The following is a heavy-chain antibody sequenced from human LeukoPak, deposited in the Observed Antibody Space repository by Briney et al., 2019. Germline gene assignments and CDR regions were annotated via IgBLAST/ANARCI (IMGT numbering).Heavy chain of an antibody. J-gene: IGHJ4*02. CDR3: ARVQQLVRIFDY. V-gene: IGHV4-4*02. CDR2: IFHTGTT. D-gene: IGHD6-13*01. CDR1: GGSISSSNW. Sequence: SETLFLTCAVSGGSISSSNWWSWVRQPPGKGLEWIGRIFHTGTTDYKTSLKGRVTISVDKSKNQFSLKLSSVTAADTAVYYCARVQQLVRIFDYWGQGTLVTVSS.